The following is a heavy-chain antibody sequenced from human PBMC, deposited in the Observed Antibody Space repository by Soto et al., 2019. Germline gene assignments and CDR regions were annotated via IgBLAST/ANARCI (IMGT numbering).Heavy chain of an antibody. CDR1: GGSISSGGYY. CDR2: IYYSGST. V-gene: IGHV4-31*03. Sequence: QVQLQESGPGLVKPSQTLSLTCTVSGGSISSGGYYWSWIRQHPGKGLEWIGDIYYSGSTYYNPSLKSRVTISVDTSKNQFSLKLSSMTAADTAVYYCARDWGRDGCFDYWGQGTLVTVSS. CDR3: ARDWGRDGCFDY. D-gene: IGHD3-16*01. J-gene: IGHJ4*02.